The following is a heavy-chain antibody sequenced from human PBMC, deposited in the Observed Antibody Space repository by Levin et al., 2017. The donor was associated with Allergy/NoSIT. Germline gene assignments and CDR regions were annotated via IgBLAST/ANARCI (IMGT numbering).Heavy chain of an antibody. D-gene: IGHD2/OR15-2a*01. V-gene: IGHV2-26*01. CDR3: ARNVIDHWFFDF. CDR2: IFANDEK. J-gene: IGHJ2*01. Sequence: SGPTLVKPTETLTLTCAVSGFSLNNDRSGVSWIRQSPGKALQWLAHIFANDEKSYNTSLKSRLSISKDASERQVVLTMTNLDPVDTGTYYYARNVIDHWFFDFWGRDTLVTVSS. CDR1: GFSLNNDRSG.